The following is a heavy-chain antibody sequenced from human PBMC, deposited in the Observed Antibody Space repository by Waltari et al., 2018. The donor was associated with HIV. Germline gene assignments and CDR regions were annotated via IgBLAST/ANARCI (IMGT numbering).Heavy chain of an antibody. CDR2: IWYDGTDE. V-gene: IGHV3-33*01. J-gene: IGHJ4*02. D-gene: IGHD5-18*01. CDR1: GLTLRSYG. CDR3: ARERGYTSPFDY. Sequence: QVQLVESGGGVVELGRSLRLTCATPGLTLRSYGIHWVRQAPGKGLEWVAVIWYDGTDEYYVDSVKGRFTISRDNSKNTVYLQMSSLRAEDTGVYFCARERGYTSPFDYWGQGTLVTVSS.